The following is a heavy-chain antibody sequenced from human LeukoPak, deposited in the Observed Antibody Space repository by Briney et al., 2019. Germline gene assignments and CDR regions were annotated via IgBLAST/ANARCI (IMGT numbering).Heavy chain of an antibody. CDR3: AKSNAARDASGSDY. CDR2: INQDGSET. V-gene: IGHV3-7*01. D-gene: IGHD3-10*01. Sequence: GGSLRLSCAASRFTFSSYWMGWVRQAPGKGLEWVANINQDGSETYYVDSVEGRITISRDNAKNSLYLQMNSLRAEDTAVYFCAKSNAARDASGSDYWGQGTLVTVSS. CDR1: RFTFSSYW. J-gene: IGHJ4*02.